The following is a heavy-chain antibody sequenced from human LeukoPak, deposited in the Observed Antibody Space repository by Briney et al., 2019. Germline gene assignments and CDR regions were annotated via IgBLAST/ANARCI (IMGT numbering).Heavy chain of an antibody. J-gene: IGHJ1*01. V-gene: IGHV1-46*01. CDR1: GYTFTSYY. CDR3: ARGVGWLPTAEYFQH. Sequence: ASVKVSCKASGYTFTSYYMHWVRQAPGQGLEWMGIINPSGGSTSYAQKFQGRVTMTRDTSTSTVYMELSSLRSEDTAVYYCARGVGWLPTAEYFQHWGQGTLVTVSS. CDR2: INPSGGST. D-gene: IGHD3-3*01.